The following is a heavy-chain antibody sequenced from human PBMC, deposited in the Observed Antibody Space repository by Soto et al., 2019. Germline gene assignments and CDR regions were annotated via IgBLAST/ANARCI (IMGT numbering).Heavy chain of an antibody. D-gene: IGHD3-10*01. V-gene: IGHV4-39*01. J-gene: IGHJ4*02. Sequence: QLQLQESGPGLVKPSETLSLTCTVSGGSIRSSSYYWGWIRQPPGKGLELIGSIYYSGSTYYNPSLKSPVTKTVDTSKTQFSLKLSSGTASDTAVYYCARRGSGSYSDYWGQGTLVTVSS. CDR1: GGSIRSSSYY. CDR2: IYYSGST. CDR3: ARRGSGSYSDY.